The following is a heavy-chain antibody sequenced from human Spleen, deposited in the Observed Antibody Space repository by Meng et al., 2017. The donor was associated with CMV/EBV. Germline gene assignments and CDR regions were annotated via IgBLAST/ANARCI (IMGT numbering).Heavy chain of an antibody. V-gene: IGHV1-46*01. J-gene: IGHJ5*02. CDR3: ARAHYDFYNWFDP. Sequence: CEASRSTFTSYYMHWVRQAPVQGLGWMGIINPSGGSTSYAQKFQGRVTMTRDTSTSTVHMELSSLRSEDTAVYYCARAHYDFYNWFDPWGQGTLVTVSS. CDR1: RSTFTSYY. CDR2: INPSGGST. D-gene: IGHD3-3*01.